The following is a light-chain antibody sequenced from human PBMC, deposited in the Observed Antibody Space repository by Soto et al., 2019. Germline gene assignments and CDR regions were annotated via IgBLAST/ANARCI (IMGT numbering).Light chain of an antibody. CDR2: AAS. CDR1: QGISSY. Sequence: AIRMTQSPSSLSASTGDRVTITCRASQGISSYLAWYQQKPGKAPKLLIYAASTLSSGVPSRFSGSGSGTDFTLTISCLQSEYFANYYCQQYYSYPYTFGQGTKLEIK. J-gene: IGKJ2*01. CDR3: QQYYSYPYT. V-gene: IGKV1-8*01.